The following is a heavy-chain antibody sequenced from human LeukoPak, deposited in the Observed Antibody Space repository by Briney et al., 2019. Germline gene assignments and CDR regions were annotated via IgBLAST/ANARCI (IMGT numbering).Heavy chain of an antibody. Sequence: PGTSLRLSCAASGFTFSSYGMQWVRQAPGKGLEWVAVISYDGSNKYYADAVKGRFTISRDNSKNTLYLQMNSLRAEDTAVYYCAKDLSGYYFDAIDIWGQGTMVTVSS. CDR1: GFTFSSYG. J-gene: IGHJ3*02. CDR2: ISYDGSNK. V-gene: IGHV3-30*18. CDR3: AKDLSGYYFDAIDI. D-gene: IGHD3-10*01.